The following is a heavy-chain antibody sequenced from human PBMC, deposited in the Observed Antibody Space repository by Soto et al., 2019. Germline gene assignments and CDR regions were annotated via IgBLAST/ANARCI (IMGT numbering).Heavy chain of an antibody. V-gene: IGHV4-30-4*01. CDR2: IYYSGST. Sequence: PSETLSLTGTVSGGSISSGDYYWSWIRQPPGKGLEWIGYIYYSGSTYYNPSLKSRVTISVATSTNQFSLKLSSVTTADTAVYYAAREGQLPVPDYWGQGTLVTVSS. D-gene: IGHD2-2*01. CDR1: GGSISSGDYY. CDR3: AREGQLPVPDY. J-gene: IGHJ4*02.